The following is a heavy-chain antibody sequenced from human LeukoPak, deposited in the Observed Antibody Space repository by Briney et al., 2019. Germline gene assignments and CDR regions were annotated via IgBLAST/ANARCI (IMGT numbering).Heavy chain of an antibody. Sequence: GGSLRLSCAASGFTFSSYSMKWVRQAPGKGLEWVSSISSSSSYIYYADSVKGRFTISRDNAKNSLYLQMNSLRAEDTAVYYCARASSSSDPNWFDPWGQGTLVTVSS. CDR1: GFTFSSYS. D-gene: IGHD6-6*01. J-gene: IGHJ5*02. V-gene: IGHV3-21*01. CDR2: ISSSSSYI. CDR3: ARASSSSDPNWFDP.